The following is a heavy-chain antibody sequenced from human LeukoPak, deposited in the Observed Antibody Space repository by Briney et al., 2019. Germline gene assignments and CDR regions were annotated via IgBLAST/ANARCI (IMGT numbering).Heavy chain of an antibody. J-gene: IGHJ4*02. CDR3: AKGSYYYDSSGYHYYFDY. V-gene: IGHV3-23*01. Sequence: PGGSLRLSCAASGFTFSDYWMGWVRQAPGKGLEWVSAISGSGGSTYYADYVKGRFTISRDNSKNTLYLQMNSLRAEDTAVYYCAKGSYYYDSSGYHYYFDYWGQGTLVTVSS. CDR2: ISGSGGST. D-gene: IGHD3-22*01. CDR1: GFTFSDYW.